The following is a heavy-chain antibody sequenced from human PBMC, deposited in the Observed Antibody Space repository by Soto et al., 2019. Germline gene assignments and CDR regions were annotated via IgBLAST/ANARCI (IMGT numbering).Heavy chain of an antibody. CDR3: AKAYVLRFLEWLLQRNYFDY. J-gene: IGHJ4*02. D-gene: IGHD3-3*01. V-gene: IGHV3-23*01. Sequence: GGSLRLSCAASGFTFSSYAMSWVRQAPGKGLEWVSAISGSGGSTYYADSVKGRFTISRDNSKNTLYLQMNSLRAEDTAVYYCAKAYVLRFLEWLLQRNYFDYWGQGALVTVSS. CDR2: ISGSGGST. CDR1: GFTFSSYA.